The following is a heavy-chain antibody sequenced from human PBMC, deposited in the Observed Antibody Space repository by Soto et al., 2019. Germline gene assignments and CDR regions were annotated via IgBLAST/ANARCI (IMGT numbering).Heavy chain of an antibody. CDR2: IYYSGST. CDR3: VRRAAAAGIFDY. V-gene: IGHV4-39*01. Sequence: SETLSLTCTVSGGSISSNDYYWGWIRQPPGKGLEWIGSIYYSGSTYYNPSLKSRVTISVDTSKNQFSLKLSSVTAADTAVYYCVRRAAAAGIFDYWGQGTLVTVSS. CDR1: GGSISSNDYY. J-gene: IGHJ4*02. D-gene: IGHD6-13*01.